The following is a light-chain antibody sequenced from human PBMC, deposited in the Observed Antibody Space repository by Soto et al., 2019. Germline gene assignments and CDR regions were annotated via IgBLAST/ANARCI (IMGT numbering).Light chain of an antibody. CDR1: QSVSSSY. J-gene: IGKJ1*01. V-gene: IGKV3-20*01. Sequence: EIVLTQSPGTLSLSPGERATLSCKASQSVSSSYLAWYQQKPGQAPRLLIYGASSRATGIPDRFSGSGSGTDFTLTISRLEPEDFAVHYCQQYGSSRKFGQGTKVEIK. CDR3: QQYGSSRK. CDR2: GAS.